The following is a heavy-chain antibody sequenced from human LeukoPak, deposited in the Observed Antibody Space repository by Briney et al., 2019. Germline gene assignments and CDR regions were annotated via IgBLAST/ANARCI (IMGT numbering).Heavy chain of an antibody. CDR1: GFTFSSYG. CDR3: XXXFPXXLIRITIFGVVIPXFDY. V-gene: IGHV3-30*02. J-gene: IGHJ4*02. D-gene: IGHD3-3*01. Sequence: GGSLGLSCAASGFTFSSYGMHWVRQAPGKGLEWVAFXXXXXXXXYYADSVKGRFTISRDNSKNTLYLQMNSLRAEDTAVYYCXXXFPXXLIRITIFGVVIPXFDYWGQGTLVTVSS. CDR2: XXXXXXXX.